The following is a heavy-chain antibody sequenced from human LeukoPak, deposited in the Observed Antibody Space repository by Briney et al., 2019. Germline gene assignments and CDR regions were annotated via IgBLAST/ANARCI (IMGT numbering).Heavy chain of an antibody. CDR2: INTNTGNP. V-gene: IGHV7-4-1*02. Sequence: ASVKVSCKASGYTFTSYAMNWVRQAPGQGLEWMGWINTNTGNPTYAQGFTGRSVFSLDTSVSTAYLQISSLKAEDTAVYYCARELIELLWFGELFGYYFDYWGQGTLVTVSS. D-gene: IGHD3-10*01. CDR1: GYTFTSYA. J-gene: IGHJ4*02. CDR3: ARELIELLWFGELFGYYFDY.